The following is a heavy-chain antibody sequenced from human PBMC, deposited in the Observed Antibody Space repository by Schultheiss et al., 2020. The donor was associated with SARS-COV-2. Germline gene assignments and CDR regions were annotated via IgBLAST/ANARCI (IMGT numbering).Heavy chain of an antibody. CDR2: ISSSSSTI. V-gene: IGHV3-48*04. CDR3: ARVIRFARPMDV. J-gene: IGHJ6*04. Sequence: GGSLRLSCAASGFTFSSYSMNWVRQAPGKGLEWVLYISSSSSTIYYADSVKGRFTISRDNAKNSLYLQMNSLRAEDTAVYYCARVIRFARPMDVWGKGTTVTVSS. CDR1: GFTFSSYS. D-gene: IGHD3-3*01.